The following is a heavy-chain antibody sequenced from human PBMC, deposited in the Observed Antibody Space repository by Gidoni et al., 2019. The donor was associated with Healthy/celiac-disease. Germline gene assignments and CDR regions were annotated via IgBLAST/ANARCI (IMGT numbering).Heavy chain of an antibody. J-gene: IGHJ4*02. CDR3: ATDVAYGDYVLFDY. V-gene: IGHV3-23*01. D-gene: IGHD4-17*01. CDR2: SSGSGGRT. CDR1: GFTFSSYA. Sequence: EVQLLDSGGGLLQPGGSLRLSCAASGFTFSSYAMSWVRQAPGKGLEWVSASSGSGGRTYYADSVKGRFTISRDKSKNTLYLQMNSMRAEDTAVYYCATDVAYGDYVLFDYWGQGTLVTVSS.